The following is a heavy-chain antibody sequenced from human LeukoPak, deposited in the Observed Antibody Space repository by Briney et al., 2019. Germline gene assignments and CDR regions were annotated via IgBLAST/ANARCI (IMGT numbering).Heavy chain of an antibody. CDR1: GGSISSYY. CDR3: ARNGYYYDSSGWNYFDY. D-gene: IGHD3-22*01. J-gene: IGHJ4*02. CDR2: IYYSGST. Sequence: PSETLSLTCTVSGGSISSYYWSWIRQPPGKGLEWIGYIYYSGSTNYNPSLKSRVTISVDTSKNQFSLKLSSVTAADTAVYYCARNGYYYDSSGWNYFDYWGQGTLVTVSS. V-gene: IGHV4-59*01.